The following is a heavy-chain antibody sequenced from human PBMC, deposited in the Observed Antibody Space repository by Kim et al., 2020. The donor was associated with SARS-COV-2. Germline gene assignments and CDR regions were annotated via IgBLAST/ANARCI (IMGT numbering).Heavy chain of an antibody. J-gene: IGHJ6*04. Sequence: PSPKSRVTISVDTTTNTFSLKLSSVTAADTAVYYCARYCSTTSCYGAMDVWGKGTTVTVSS. V-gene: IGHV4-39*01. D-gene: IGHD2-2*01. CDR3: ARYCSTTSCYGAMDV.